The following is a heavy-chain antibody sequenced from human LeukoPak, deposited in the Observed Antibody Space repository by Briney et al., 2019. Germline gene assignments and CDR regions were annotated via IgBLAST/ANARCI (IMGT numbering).Heavy chain of an antibody. Sequence: GESLKISCKGSGYRFTSYWIGWVRQMPRKGLEWMGIIYPGDSGTRYSPSFQGQVTISADKSISTAYLQWSSLKASDTAMYYCARSPRTYYYDSSGYFWGGQELLDAFDIWGQGTMVTVSS. CDR3: ARSPRTYYYDSSGYFWGGQELLDAFDI. D-gene: IGHD3-22*01. CDR1: GYRFTSYW. CDR2: IYPGDSGT. V-gene: IGHV5-51*01. J-gene: IGHJ3*02.